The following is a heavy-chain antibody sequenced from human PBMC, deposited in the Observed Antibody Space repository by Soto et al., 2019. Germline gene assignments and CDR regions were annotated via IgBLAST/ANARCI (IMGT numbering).Heavy chain of an antibody. J-gene: IGHJ6*02. Sequence: EVQLVESGGGLVKPGGSLRLSCAASGFSFTSNRMNWVRQAPGKGLEWVSYITVSSKYTYYADSVKGRFTISRDDAKNSLYLQMNSLRAEDTAIYYCVRTPPEPAGRRHYYYGMDVWGQGTTVTVSS. CDR2: ITVSSKYT. CDR3: VRTPPEPAGRRHYYYGMDV. D-gene: IGHD6-13*01. CDR1: GFSFTSNR. V-gene: IGHV3-21*06.